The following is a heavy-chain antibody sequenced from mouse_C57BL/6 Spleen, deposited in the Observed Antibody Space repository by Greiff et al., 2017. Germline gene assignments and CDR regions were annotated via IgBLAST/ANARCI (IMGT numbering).Heavy chain of an antibody. CDR1: GYTFTSYW. D-gene: IGHD2-2*01. V-gene: IGHV1-69*01. CDR3: ARHYYGYDAGHWYFDV. J-gene: IGHJ1*03. CDR2: IDPSDSYT. Sequence: QVQLQQPGAELVMPGASVKLSCKASGYTFTSYWMHWVKQRPGQGLEWIGEIDPSDSYTNYNQTFKGKSTLTVDKSSSTAYMQLSSLTSEDSAVYYYARHYYGYDAGHWYFDVWGTGTTVTVSS.